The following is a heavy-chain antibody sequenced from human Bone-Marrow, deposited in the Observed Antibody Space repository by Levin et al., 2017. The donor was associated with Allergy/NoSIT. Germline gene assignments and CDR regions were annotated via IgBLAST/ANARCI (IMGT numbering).Heavy chain of an antibody. V-gene: IGHV3-15*01. CDR2: IKSKGAGETT. Sequence: GGSLRLSCVMSGFTFNLVWMSWVRQAPGKGLEWVGRIKSKGAGETTEYNEPVKGRFTISRDDSKNTVYLEMDSLKSEDTAVYFCASDLRDGYIGDWGQGSLVTVSP. J-gene: IGHJ4*02. CDR1: GFTFNLVW. CDR3: ASDLRDGYIGD. D-gene: IGHD1-26*01.